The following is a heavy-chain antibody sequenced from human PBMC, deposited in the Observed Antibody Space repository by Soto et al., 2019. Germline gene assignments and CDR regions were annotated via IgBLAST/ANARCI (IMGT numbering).Heavy chain of an antibody. CDR3: ARHSSSSFDP. CDR2: MYSGGST. D-gene: IGHD6-6*01. J-gene: IGHJ5*02. Sequence: GGSLRLSCAASGFIVSSNYMCWVRQAPGKGLEWVAAMYSGGSTSYTDSVKGRFTISRDNSKNTLHLQMNSLRADDTAVYYCARHSSSSFDPWGQGTLVTVSS. V-gene: IGHV3-66*04. CDR1: GFIVSSNY.